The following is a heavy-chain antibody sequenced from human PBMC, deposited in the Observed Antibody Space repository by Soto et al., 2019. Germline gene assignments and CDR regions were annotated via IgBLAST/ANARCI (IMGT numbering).Heavy chain of an antibody. V-gene: IGHV1-3*01. CDR3: AGGGSRGVGYYRMDV. CDR2: INAGNGNT. CDR1: GYTFTSYA. J-gene: IGHJ6*02. D-gene: IGHD1-26*01. Sequence: ASVKVSCKASGYTFTSYAMHWVRQAPGQRLEWMGWINAGNGNTKYSQKFQGRVTITRDTSASTAYMELSSLRSEDTAVYYCAGGGSRGVGYYRMDVWGQGTTVTVSS.